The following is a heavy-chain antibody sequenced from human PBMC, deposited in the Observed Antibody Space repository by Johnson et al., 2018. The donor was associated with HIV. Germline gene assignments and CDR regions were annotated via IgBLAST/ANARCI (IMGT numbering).Heavy chain of an antibody. D-gene: IGHD4-11*01. CDR2: IRSKANSYAT. J-gene: IGHJ3*02. CDR1: GFTFNNAW. Sequence: VQLVESGGGLVKPGGSLRLSCAASGFTFNNAWMSWVRQAPGKGLEWVGRIRSKANSYATAYAASVKGRFTISRDDSKNTAYLQMNSLRAEDTAVYYCARWSYTLRAFDIWGQGTMVTVSS. V-gene: IGHV3-73*01. CDR3: ARWSYTLRAFDI.